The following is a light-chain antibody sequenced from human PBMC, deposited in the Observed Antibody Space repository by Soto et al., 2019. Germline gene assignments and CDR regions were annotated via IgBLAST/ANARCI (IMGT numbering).Light chain of an antibody. CDR3: QQANSFPYT. CDR1: QDNSSW. Sequence: DIQMTQSPSSVSASVGDRVTLTCRASQDNSSWLAWYQQKPGKAPNLLIYAASSLQSGVPPRFSGSGSGTDFTLTISSLQPEDFATYFCQQANSFPYTFGQGTKLEIK. V-gene: IGKV1D-12*01. CDR2: AAS. J-gene: IGKJ2*01.